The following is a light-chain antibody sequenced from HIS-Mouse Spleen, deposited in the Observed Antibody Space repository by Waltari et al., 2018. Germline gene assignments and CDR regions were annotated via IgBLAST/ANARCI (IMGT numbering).Light chain of an antibody. CDR2: EVS. V-gene: IGLV2-14*01. Sequence: QSALTQPASVSGSPGQSITISCTGTSSDVGGYNYVSWYQQHPGKAPKLMIYEVSNRAAGVSTRFSGSKSGNTASLTISGLQAEDEADYYCSSYTSSSIWVFGGGTKLTVL. CDR3: SSYTSSSIWV. J-gene: IGLJ3*02. CDR1: SSDVGGYNY.